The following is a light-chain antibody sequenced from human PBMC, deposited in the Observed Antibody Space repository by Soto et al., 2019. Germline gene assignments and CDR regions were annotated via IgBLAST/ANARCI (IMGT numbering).Light chain of an antibody. CDR2: GAS. J-gene: IGKJ1*01. CDR1: QSVSSSY. V-gene: IGKV3-20*01. Sequence: EVVLTQSPGTLSLYPKERATLSCRASQSVSSSYLAWYQQKPGQAPRLLIYGASSRATGIPDRFSGSGSGTDFTLTISRLEPEDFAVYYCQQYGSSRTWTFGQGTNVDIK. CDR3: QQYGSSRTWT.